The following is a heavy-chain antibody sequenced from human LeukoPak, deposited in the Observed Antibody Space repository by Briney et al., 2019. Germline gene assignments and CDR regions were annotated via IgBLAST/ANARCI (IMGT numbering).Heavy chain of an antibody. V-gene: IGHV3-30-3*01. Sequence: PGGPLRLSCAASGFTFSSYAMHWVRQAPGKGLEWVAVISYDGSNKYHADSVKGRFTISRDNSKNTLYLQMNSLRAEDTALYYCARVDFWSGGNYWGQGTLVTVSS. CDR1: GFTFSSYA. CDR2: ISYDGSNK. J-gene: IGHJ4*02. CDR3: ARVDFWSGGNY. D-gene: IGHD3-3*01.